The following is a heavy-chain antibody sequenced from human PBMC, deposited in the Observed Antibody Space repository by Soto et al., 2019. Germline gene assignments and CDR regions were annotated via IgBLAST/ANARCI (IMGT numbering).Heavy chain of an antibody. J-gene: IGHJ4*02. CDR2: INSDGSST. V-gene: IGHV3-74*01. CDR3: ARVSREVVPAAIDY. Sequence: GGSLRLSCAASGFTFSSYWIHWVRQAPGKGLVWVSRINSDGSSTTYADSVKGRFTISRDNAKNTLYLQMTSLRAEDTAVYYCARVSREVVPAAIDYWGQGTLVTVS. D-gene: IGHD2-2*01. CDR1: GFTFSSYW.